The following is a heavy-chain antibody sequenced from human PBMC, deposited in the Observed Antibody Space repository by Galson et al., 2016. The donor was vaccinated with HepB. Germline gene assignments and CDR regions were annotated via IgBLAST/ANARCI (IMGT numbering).Heavy chain of an antibody. J-gene: IGHJ3*02. D-gene: IGHD6-19*01. CDR3: ARHTAVAGTRGFDI. Sequence: SETLSLTCTVAGGSISSGNWWSWVRQPPGKGLEWIGETYQEGRSYYNPSLNRRVTISMDTSNNQLSLSLNSVTAADTAVYFCARHTAVAGTRGFDIWGQGTMVTVSS. CDR1: GGSISSGNW. V-gene: IGHV4-4*02. CDR2: TYQEGRS.